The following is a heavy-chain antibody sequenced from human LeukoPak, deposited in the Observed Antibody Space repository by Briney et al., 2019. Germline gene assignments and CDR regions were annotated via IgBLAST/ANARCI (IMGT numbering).Heavy chain of an antibody. CDR2: ISSSGSTI. J-gene: IGHJ5*02. Sequence: GGSLRLSCAASGFTFSDYYMSWIRQAPGKGLEWVSYISSSGSTIYYADSVKGRFTISRDNAKNSLYLQMNSLRAEDTAVYCCAKDNWDENWFDPWGQGTLVTVSS. V-gene: IGHV3-11*01. CDR3: AKDNWDENWFDP. CDR1: GFTFSDYY. D-gene: IGHD1-20*01.